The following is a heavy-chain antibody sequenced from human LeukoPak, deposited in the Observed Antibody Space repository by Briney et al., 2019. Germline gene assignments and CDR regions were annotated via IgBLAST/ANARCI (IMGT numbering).Heavy chain of an antibody. CDR1: GFTVSSNY. J-gene: IGHJ4*02. V-gene: IGHV3-66*01. D-gene: IGHD4-17*01. Sequence: GGSLRLSCAASGFTVSSNYMSWVRQAPGKGLEWVSVIYSGGSTYYADSVKGRFTISRDNSKNTLYLQINSLRAEDTAVYYCAREIDYGDYAGFDYWGQGTLVTVSS. CDR2: IYSGGST. CDR3: AREIDYGDYAGFDY.